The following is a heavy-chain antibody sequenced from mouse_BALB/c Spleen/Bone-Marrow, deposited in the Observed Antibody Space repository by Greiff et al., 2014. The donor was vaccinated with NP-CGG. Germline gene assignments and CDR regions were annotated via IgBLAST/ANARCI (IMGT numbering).Heavy chain of an antibody. CDR2: IDPANGNT. Sequence: VQLQQSGAELVKPGASVKLSCTASGFNIHAPSLPFLPPRPAPVLAWIGRIDPANGNTKYDPKFQGKATITADTSSNTAYLQLSSLTSEDTAVYYCARYRLGTYFDYWGQGTTLTVSS. J-gene: IGHJ2*01. CDR1: GFNIHAPS. CDR3: ARYRLGTYFDY. V-gene: IGHV14-3*02. D-gene: IGHD1-2*01.